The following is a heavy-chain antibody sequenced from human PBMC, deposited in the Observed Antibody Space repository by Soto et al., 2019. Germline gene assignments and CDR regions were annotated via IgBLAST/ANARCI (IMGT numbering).Heavy chain of an antibody. CDR3: ARGVSSSYWFDP. J-gene: IGHJ5*02. V-gene: IGHV4-59*07. CDR2: VDYSGYT. CDR1: GGSFRPFF. D-gene: IGHD3-10*01. Sequence: QVQLQESGPGLVKPSDTLSLTCTVSGGSFRPFFWSWIRQPPGKRLEWIGYVDYSGYTAYNPSLRSRVNMSLDTSQSQFSMQLSSVTPADTAVYYCARGVSSSYWFDPWGQGTQVAVSS.